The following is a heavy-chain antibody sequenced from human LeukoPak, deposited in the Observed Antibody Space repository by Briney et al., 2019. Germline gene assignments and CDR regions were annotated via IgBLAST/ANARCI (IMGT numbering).Heavy chain of an antibody. J-gene: IGHJ4*02. CDR1: GYTFTTYP. D-gene: IGHD4-17*01. CDR2: INTNTGNP. V-gene: IGHV7-4-1*02. CDR3: ARSRLDGDGDYVSDCVDY. Sequence: ASVKVSCKASGYTFTTYPINWVRQAPGQGLEWMGWINTNTGNPTYAQGFTGRFVFSLDTSVSTAYLQISSLKAEDTAVYYCARSRLDGDGDYVSDCVDYWGQGTLVTVSS.